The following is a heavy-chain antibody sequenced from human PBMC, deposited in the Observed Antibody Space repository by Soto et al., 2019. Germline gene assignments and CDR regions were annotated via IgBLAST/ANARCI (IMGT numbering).Heavy chain of an antibody. CDR1: GGSISSSSYY. V-gene: IGHV4-39*01. CDR2: IYYSGST. J-gene: IGHJ4*02. D-gene: IGHD5-12*01. Sequence: QLQLQESGPGLVKPSETLSLTCTVSGGSISSSSYYWGWIRQPPGKGLEWIGSIYYSGSTYYNPSLKRRVTTSVDTSKNQFSLKLSSVTAADTAVYYCARLTGIVATTPYFDYWGQGTLVTVSS. CDR3: ARLTGIVATTPYFDY.